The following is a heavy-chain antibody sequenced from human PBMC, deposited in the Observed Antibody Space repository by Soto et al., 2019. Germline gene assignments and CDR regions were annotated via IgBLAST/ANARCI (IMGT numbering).Heavy chain of an antibody. CDR2: INPNSGGT. CDR3: ARGRTGTTSYFDY. D-gene: IGHD1-1*01. J-gene: IGHJ4*02. V-gene: IGHV1-2*02. CDR1: GYTFTGYY. Sequence: ASVKVSCKASGYTFTGYYLHWVRQAPGQGLEWMGWINPNSGGTNYAQKFQGRVTMTRDTSISTAYMELSRLRSDDTAVYYCARGRTGTTSYFDYWGQGNLVTVSS.